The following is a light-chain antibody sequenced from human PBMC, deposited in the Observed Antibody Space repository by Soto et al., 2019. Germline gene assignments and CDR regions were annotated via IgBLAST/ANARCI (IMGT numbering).Light chain of an antibody. CDR2: DAS. Sequence: DIQMTQSPSTLSGSVGDRVTIPCRASQSISSWLAWYQQKPGKAPKLLIYDASSLESGVPSRFSGSGSGTEFTLTISSLQPDDFATYYCQQYNGATFGQGTKVDI. J-gene: IGKJ1*01. CDR3: QQYNGAT. V-gene: IGKV1-5*01. CDR1: QSISSW.